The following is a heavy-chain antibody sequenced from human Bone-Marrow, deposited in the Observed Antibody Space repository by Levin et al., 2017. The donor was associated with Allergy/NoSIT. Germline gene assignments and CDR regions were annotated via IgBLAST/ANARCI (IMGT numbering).Heavy chain of an antibody. CDR2: ISHSGDA. CDR1: GGSFTDYH. D-gene: IGHD1-14*01. J-gene: IGHJ4*02. CDR3: AREGPVFDS. V-gene: IGHV4-34*01. Sequence: PSETLSLTCAVYGGSFTDYHWSWIRQPPGQGLEWIGEISHSGDADYIPSLRGRLTISIDTSKNQFSLKLRYLTAADTGVYYCAREGPVFDSWGQGTLVTVSS.